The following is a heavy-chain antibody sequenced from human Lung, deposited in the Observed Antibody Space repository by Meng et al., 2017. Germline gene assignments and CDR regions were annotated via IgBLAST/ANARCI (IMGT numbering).Heavy chain of an antibody. J-gene: IGHJ4*02. CDR2: INPKSGDT. D-gene: IGHD6-25*01. CDR1: GYNFPDYY. Sequence: ASVKVSCKPSGYNFPDYYIHWVRRAPGQGLEWMGRINPKSGDTQYAQKFQARVTMNGDTSISTAYMELSGLRSDDTAMYYCARDEDISAAGKLFGDYWGQGTLVTVSS. CDR3: ARDEDISAAGKLFGDY. V-gene: IGHV1-2*06.